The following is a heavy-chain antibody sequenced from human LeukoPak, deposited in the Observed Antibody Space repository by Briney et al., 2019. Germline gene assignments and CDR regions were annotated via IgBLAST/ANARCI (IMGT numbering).Heavy chain of an antibody. CDR3: LGPAAAGPDAFDI. V-gene: IGHV3-30*03. D-gene: IGHD6-13*01. Sequence: GRSLRLSCAASGFTFSSYGMHWVRQAPGKGLGWVAVISYDGSNKYYADSVKGRFTISRDNSKNTLYLQMNSLRAEDTAVYYCLGPAAAGPDAFDIWGQGTMVTVSS. CDR1: GFTFSSYG. CDR2: ISYDGSNK. J-gene: IGHJ3*02.